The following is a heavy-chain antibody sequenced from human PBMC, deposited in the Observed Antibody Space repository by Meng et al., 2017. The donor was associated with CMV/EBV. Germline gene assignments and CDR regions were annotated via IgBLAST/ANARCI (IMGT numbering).Heavy chain of an antibody. CDR2: ISSSSSYI. Sequence: GESLKISCAASGFTFSSYSMNWVRQAPGKGLEWVSSISSSSSYIYYADSVKGRFTISRDNAKHSLYLQMNSLRAEDTAVYYCARATYYDFWSGYYGYWGQGTLVTVSS. V-gene: IGHV3-21*01. J-gene: IGHJ4*02. CDR1: GFTFSSYS. D-gene: IGHD3-3*01. CDR3: ARATYYDFWSGYYGY.